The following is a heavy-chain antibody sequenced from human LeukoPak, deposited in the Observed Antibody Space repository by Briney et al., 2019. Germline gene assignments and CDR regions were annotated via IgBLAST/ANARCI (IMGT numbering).Heavy chain of an antibody. V-gene: IGHV1-46*01. J-gene: IGHJ4*02. Sequence: GASVKVSCKASGYTFTSYYMHWVRQAPGQGLEWMGIINPSGGSTSYAQKFQGRVTMTRDTSTSTAYMELRSLRSDDTAVYYCARHTAMVKDDYWGQGTLVTVSS. D-gene: IGHD5-18*01. CDR3: ARHTAMVKDDY. CDR2: INPSGGST. CDR1: GYTFTSYY.